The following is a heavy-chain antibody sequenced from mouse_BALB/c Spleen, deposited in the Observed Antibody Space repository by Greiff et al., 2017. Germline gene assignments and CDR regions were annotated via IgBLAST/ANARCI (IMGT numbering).Heavy chain of an antibody. CDR3: ATLLRYAMDY. V-gene: IGHV5-6*01. CDR1: GFTFSSYG. Sequence: EVMLVESGGDLVKPGGSLKLSCAASGFTFSSYGMSWVRQTPDKRLEWVATISSCGSYTYYPDSVKGRFTISRDNAKNTLYLQMSSLKSEDTAMYYCATLLRYAMDYWGQGTSVTVSS. D-gene: IGHD1-2*01. J-gene: IGHJ4*01. CDR2: ISSCGSYT.